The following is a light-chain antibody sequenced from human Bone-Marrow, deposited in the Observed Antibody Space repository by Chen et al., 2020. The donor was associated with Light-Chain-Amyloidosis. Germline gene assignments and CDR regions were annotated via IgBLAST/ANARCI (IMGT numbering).Light chain of an antibody. V-gene: IGKV1-33*01. Sequence: IQMTQSPSSRWASVGDRVTITCQASPDISSSLNWYQQKQGEAPKLLIYDTSILEPGVPSRFRGSGSGTHFTFTISSLQSEDFAAYYGQQCDNIPYTFGQGTKLEIK. CDR2: DTS. CDR1: PDISSS. CDR3: QQCDNIPYT. J-gene: IGKJ2*01.